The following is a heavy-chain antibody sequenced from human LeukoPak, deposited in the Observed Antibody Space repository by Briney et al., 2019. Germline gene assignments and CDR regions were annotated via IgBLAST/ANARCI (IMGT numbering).Heavy chain of an antibody. CDR3: ARGFLGYCSSTSCSTYDAFDI. CDR1: GYSFTSYW. D-gene: IGHD2-2*01. Sequence: GESLKISCKGSGYSFTSYWIGWVRQMPGKGLEWMGIIYPGDSDTRYIPSFQGQVTISADKSISTAYLQWSSLKASDTAMYYCARGFLGYCSSTSCSTYDAFDIWGQGTMVTVSS. CDR2: IYPGDSDT. J-gene: IGHJ3*02. V-gene: IGHV5-51*01.